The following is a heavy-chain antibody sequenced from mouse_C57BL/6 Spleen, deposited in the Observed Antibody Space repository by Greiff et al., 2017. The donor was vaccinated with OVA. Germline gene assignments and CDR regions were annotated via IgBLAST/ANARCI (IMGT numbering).Heavy chain of an antibody. CDR2: INPSNGGT. D-gene: IGHD2-3*01. CDR3: ARVASYDVYYVGFAY. J-gene: IGHJ3*01. V-gene: IGHV1-53*01. Sequence: QVQLQQPGTELVKPGASVKLSCKASGYTFTSYWMHWVKQRPGQGLEWIGNINPSNGGTNYNEKFKSKATLTVDKSSSTAYIQLSSLTSEDSAVYYCARVASYDVYYVGFAYWGQGTLVTVSA. CDR1: GYTFTSYW.